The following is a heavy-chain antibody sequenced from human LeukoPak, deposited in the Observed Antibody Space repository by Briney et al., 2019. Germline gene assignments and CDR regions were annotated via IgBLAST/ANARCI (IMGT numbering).Heavy chain of an antibody. D-gene: IGHD3-10*01. CDR2: IYPDDSDS. Sequence: GESLKISCETSGYSFTTYWIGWVRQMPGTGLEWAGAIYPDDSDSRYSPSFQGQVVISADRSIRTAYLQWNSLKTSDTATYYCVRQRGSSGTINHFDPWGQGTLVTVSS. J-gene: IGHJ5*02. CDR1: GYSFTTYW. V-gene: IGHV5-51*01. CDR3: VRQRGSSGTINHFDP.